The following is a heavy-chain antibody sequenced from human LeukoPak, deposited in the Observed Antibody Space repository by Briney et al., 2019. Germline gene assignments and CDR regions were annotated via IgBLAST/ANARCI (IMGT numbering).Heavy chain of an antibody. CDR2: ISYDGSNK. CDR1: GFTFSSYA. V-gene: IGHV3-30*04. CDR3: AKDPRLGYCSGGSCYGPDY. Sequence: GGSLRLSCAASGFTFSSYAMHWVRQAPGKGLEWVAVISYDGSNKYYADSVKGRFTISRDNSKNTLYLQMNSLRAEDTAVYYCAKDPRLGYCSGGSCYGPDYWGQGTLVTVSS. D-gene: IGHD2-15*01. J-gene: IGHJ4*02.